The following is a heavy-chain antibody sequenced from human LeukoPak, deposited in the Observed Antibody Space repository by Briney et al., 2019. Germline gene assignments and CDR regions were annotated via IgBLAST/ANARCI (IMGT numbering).Heavy chain of an antibody. CDR2: IYHSGST. V-gene: IGHV4-30-2*01. J-gene: IGHJ3*02. D-gene: IGHD2-2*02. CDR3: ARFVVVPAAIGTRAFDI. CDR1: DGSISSGGYY. Sequence: SQTLSLTCTVSDGSISSGGYYCSWIRQPPGKGLEWIGYIYHSGSTYYNPSLKSRVTISVDRSKNQFSLKLSSVTAADTAVYYCARFVVVPAAIGTRAFDIWGQGTMVTVSS.